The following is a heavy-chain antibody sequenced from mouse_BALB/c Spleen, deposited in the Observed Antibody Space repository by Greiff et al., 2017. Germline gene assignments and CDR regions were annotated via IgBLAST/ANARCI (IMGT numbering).Heavy chain of an antibody. V-gene: IGHV5-6-5*01. D-gene: IGHD2-1*01. J-gene: IGHJ3*01. CDR2: ISSGGST. CDR3: ARGRGWYPFAY. Sequence: EVQRVESGGGLVKPGGSLKLSCAASGFTFSSYAMSWVRQTPEKRLEWVASISSGGSTYYPDSVKGRFTISRDNARNILYLQMSSLRSEDTAMYYCARGRGWYPFAYWGQGTLVTVSA. CDR1: GFTFSSYA.